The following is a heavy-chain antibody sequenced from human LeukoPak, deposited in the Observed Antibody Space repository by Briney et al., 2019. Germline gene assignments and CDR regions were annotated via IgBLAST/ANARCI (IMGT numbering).Heavy chain of an antibody. J-gene: IGHJ4*02. CDR1: GYTFTSYG. CDR3: ARDNLHFDSSGYYDY. V-gene: IGHV1-18*01. CDR2: ISAYNGNT. D-gene: IGHD3-22*01. Sequence: ASVKVSCKASGYTFTSYGISWVRQAPGQGLEWMGWISAYNGNTNYAQKLQGRVTMTTDTSTSTAYMELRSLRYDDTAVYYCARDNLHFDSSGYYDYWGQGTLVTVSS.